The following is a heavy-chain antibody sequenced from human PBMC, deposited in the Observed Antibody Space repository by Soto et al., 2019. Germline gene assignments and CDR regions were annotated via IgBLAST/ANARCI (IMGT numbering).Heavy chain of an antibody. V-gene: IGHV4-31*03. CDR1: GGSISSGGYY. CDR3: ARVKIVVVPAAQYYFDY. Sequence: PSETLSLTCTVSGGSISSGGYYWSWIRQHPGKGLEWIGYIYYSGSTYYNPSLKSRVTISVDTSKNQFFLKLSSVTAADTAVYYCARVKIVVVPAAQYYFDYWGQGTLVTVSS. D-gene: IGHD2-2*01. J-gene: IGHJ4*02. CDR2: IYYSGST.